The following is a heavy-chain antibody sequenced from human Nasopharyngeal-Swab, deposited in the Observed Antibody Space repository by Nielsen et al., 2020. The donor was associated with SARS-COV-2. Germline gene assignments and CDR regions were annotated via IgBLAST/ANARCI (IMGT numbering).Heavy chain of an antibody. CDR3: AKDSPLYYDILTGYQKRYNWFDP. J-gene: IGHJ5*02. CDR1: GGSFSGYY. CDR2: INHSGGT. D-gene: IGHD3-9*01. V-gene: IGHV4-34*01. Sequence: SETLSLTCAVYGGSFSGYYWSWIRQPPGKGLEWIGEINHSGGTNYNPSLKSRVTISVDTSKNQFSLKLSSVTAADAAVYYCAKDSPLYYDILTGYQKRYNWFDPWGQGTLVTVSS.